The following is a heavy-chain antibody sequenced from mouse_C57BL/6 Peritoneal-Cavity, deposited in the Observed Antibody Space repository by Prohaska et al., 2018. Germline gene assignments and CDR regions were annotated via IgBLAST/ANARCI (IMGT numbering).Heavy chain of an antibody. CDR1: GFTFSGFW. D-gene: IGHD2-1*01. CDR3: MRYGNYWYFDV. V-gene: IGHV11-2*01. CDR2: INSDGSAI. Sequence: EVQLLETGGGLVQPGGSLVLSCEVSGFTFSGFWMSWVRQTPGKTLEWIGDINSDGSAINYAPSIKDRFTIFRDNDKSTLYLQMSNVRLEDTATYFCMRYGNYWYFDVWGTGTTVTVSS. J-gene: IGHJ1*03.